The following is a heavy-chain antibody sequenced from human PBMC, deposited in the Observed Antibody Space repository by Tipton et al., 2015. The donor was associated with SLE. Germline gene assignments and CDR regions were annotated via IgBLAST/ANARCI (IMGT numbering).Heavy chain of an antibody. J-gene: IGHJ3*01. V-gene: IGHV3-73*01. CDR2: IRIKPNNYAT. CDR3: SRQKYSGTYSAAAFDL. CDR1: EFTFSGAT. D-gene: IGHD1-26*01. Sequence: SLRLSCVASEFTFSGATIHWVRQASGKGLEWVGHIRIKPNNYATAYAASVKGRFTISRDDSKNTAYLQMRSLKTEDTGMYYCSRQKYSGTYSAAAFDLGGQGTMVAFSS.